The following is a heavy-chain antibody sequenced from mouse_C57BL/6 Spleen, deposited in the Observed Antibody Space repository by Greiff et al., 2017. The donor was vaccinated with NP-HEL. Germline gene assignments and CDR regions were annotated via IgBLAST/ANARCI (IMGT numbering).Heavy chain of an antibody. Sequence: VQLQQSGPELVKPGASVKISCKASGYSFTSYYIHWVKQRPGQGLEWIGWIYPGSGNTKYNEKFKGKATLTADTSSSTAYMQLSSLTSEDSAVYYCAREDYGGFDYWGQGTTLTVSS. CDR2: IYPGSGNT. D-gene: IGHD1-1*01. J-gene: IGHJ2*01. CDR1: GYSFTSYY. CDR3: AREDYGGFDY. V-gene: IGHV1-66*01.